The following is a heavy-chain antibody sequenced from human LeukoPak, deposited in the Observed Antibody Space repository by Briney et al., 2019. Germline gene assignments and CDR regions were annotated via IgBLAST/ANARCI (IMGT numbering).Heavy chain of an antibody. CDR2: MNLNSGNT. D-gene: IGHD5-18*01. V-gene: IGHV1-8*01. CDR3: ARDTSRAFDI. CDR1: GYTFINCD. Sequence: ASVKVSCKASGYTFINCDINWVRQATGQGLEWMGRMNLNSGNTDYAQKFQGRVTMTRSTSIATAYMELSSLRSEDTAVYYCARDTSRAFDIWGQGTMGTVSP. J-gene: IGHJ3*02.